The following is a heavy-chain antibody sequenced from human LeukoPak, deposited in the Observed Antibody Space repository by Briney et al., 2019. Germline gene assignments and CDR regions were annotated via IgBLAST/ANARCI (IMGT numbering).Heavy chain of an antibody. CDR1: GGSFSGYY. CDR3: ARGNWELPKRFDY. V-gene: IGHV4-34*01. D-gene: IGHD1-26*01. CDR2: INHSGST. Sequence: SETLSLTCAVYGGSFSGYYWSWIRQPPGKGLEWIGEINHSGSTNYNPSLKSRVTISVDTSKNQFSLKLSSVTAADTAVHYCARGNWELPKRFDYWGQGTLVTVSS. J-gene: IGHJ4*02.